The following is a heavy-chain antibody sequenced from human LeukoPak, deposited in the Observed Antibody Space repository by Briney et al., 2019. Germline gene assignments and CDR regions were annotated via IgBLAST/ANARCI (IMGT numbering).Heavy chain of an antibody. J-gene: IGHJ1*01. CDR2: IGWNSGSI. D-gene: IGHD2-2*01. V-gene: IGHV3-9*01. CDR3: AKAPGPRYCSTTTCYEYFQH. CDR1: GFTFDDYA. Sequence: PGGSLRLSCAASGFTFDDYAMHWVRQAPGKGLEWVSGIGWNSGSIGYADSVKGRFTISRDNAKNSLYLQMNSLRAEDTALYYCAKAPGPRYCSTTTCYEYFQHWGQSTLVTVSS.